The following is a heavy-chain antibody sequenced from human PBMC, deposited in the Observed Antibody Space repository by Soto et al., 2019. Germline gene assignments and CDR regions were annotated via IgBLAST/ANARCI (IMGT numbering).Heavy chain of an antibody. Sequence: PGEPLKISSKGSGYSFISYWISWVRKMPGKGLEWMGRIDPSDSYTNYSPSFQGHVTISADKSISTAYLQWSSLKASDTAMYYCARPMEGGSYGMDVWGQGTTVTVSS. V-gene: IGHV5-10-1*01. CDR1: GYSFISYW. J-gene: IGHJ6*02. D-gene: IGHD5-12*01. CDR3: ARPMEGGSYGMDV. CDR2: IDPSDSYT.